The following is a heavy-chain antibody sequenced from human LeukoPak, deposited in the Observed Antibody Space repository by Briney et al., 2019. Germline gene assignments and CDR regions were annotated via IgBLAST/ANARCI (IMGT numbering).Heavy chain of an antibody. CDR2: IYTSGST. Sequence: PSQTLSLTCTVSGGSISSGSYYWSWIRQPAGKGLEWIGRIYTSGSTNYNPSLKSRVTISVDTSKNQFSLKLTSVSATDKALYYSARGEIHLLLRWGQGTLVTVSS. V-gene: IGHV4-61*02. D-gene: IGHD5-18*01. CDR3: ARGEIHLLLR. CDR1: GGSISSGSYY. J-gene: IGHJ4*02.